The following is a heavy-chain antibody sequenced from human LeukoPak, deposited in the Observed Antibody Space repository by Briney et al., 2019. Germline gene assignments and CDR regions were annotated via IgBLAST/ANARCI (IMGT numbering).Heavy chain of an antibody. V-gene: IGHV4-59*01. J-gene: IGHJ4*02. CDR1: GGSISSYY. D-gene: IGHD6-19*01. CDR3: ARTSIAVAGTQTYINRPFDY. CDR2: IYYGGST. Sequence: SETLSLTCTVSGGSISSYYWSWIRQPPGKGLEWIGYIYYGGSTNYNPSLKSRVTISVDTSKNQFSLKLSSVTAADTAVYYCARTSIAVAGTQTYINRPFDYWGQGTLVTVSS.